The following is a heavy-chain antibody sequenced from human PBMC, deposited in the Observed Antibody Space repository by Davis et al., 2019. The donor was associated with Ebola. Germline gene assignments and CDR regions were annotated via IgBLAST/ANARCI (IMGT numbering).Heavy chain of an antibody. V-gene: IGHV4-34*01. D-gene: IGHD3-10*01. CDR3: ARYGSGSYYNTLSGHWFDP. Sequence: PSETLSLTCAVYGGSFSGYYWSWIRQPPGKGLEWIGEINHSGSTNYNPSLKSRVTISVDTSKNQFSLKLSSVTAADTAVYYCARYGSGSYYNTLSGHWFDPWGQGTLVTVSS. CDR1: GGSFSGYY. CDR2: INHSGST. J-gene: IGHJ5*02.